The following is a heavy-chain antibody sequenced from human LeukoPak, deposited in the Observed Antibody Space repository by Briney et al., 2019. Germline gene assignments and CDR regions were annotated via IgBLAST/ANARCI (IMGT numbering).Heavy chain of an antibody. Sequence: GGSLRLSCAASGFTFSSYSMNWVRQAPGNGLEWVSSISSSSSYIYYADSVKGRFTISRDNAKNSLYLQMNSLRAEDTAVYYCARARGYYYDSSGYPPFDYWGQGTLVTVSS. D-gene: IGHD3-22*01. J-gene: IGHJ4*02. CDR2: ISSSSSYI. V-gene: IGHV3-21*01. CDR1: GFTFSSYS. CDR3: ARARGYYYDSSGYPPFDY.